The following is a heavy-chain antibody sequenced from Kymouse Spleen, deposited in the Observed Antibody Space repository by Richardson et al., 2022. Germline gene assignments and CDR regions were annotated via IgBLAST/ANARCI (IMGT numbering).Heavy chain of an antibody. D-gene: IGHD4-11,IGHD4-11*01. CDR1: GFTFSNAW. CDR3: TAYSNYSPFDY. V-gene: IGHV3-15*01. J-gene: IGHJ4*02. Sequence: EVQLVESGGGLVKPGGSLRLSCAASGFTFSNAWMSWVRQAPGKGLEWVGRIKSKTDGGTTDYAAPVKGRFTISRDDSKNTLYLQMNSLKTEDTAVYYCTAYSNYSPFDYWGQGTLVTVSS. CDR2: IKSKTDGGTT.